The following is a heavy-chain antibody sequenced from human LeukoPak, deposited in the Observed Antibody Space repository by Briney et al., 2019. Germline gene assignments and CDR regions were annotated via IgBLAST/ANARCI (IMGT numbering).Heavy chain of an antibody. D-gene: IGHD4-17*01. Sequence: ASVKVSCKASGYTFTSYAMNWVRQAPGQGLEWMGWVNTNTGNPTYAQGFTGRFVFSLDTSVSTAYLQISSLKAEDTAVYYCARVTVTNKNVGAFDIWGQGTMVTVSS. CDR1: GYTFTSYA. J-gene: IGHJ3*02. CDR3: ARVTVTNKNVGAFDI. CDR2: VNTNTGNP. V-gene: IGHV7-4-1*02.